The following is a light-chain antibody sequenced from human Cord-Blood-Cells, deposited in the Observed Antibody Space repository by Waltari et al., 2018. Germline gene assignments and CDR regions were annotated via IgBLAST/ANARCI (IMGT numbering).Light chain of an antibody. J-gene: IGKJ1*01. CDR1: QRVSSRY. Sequence: EIVLPQSPGTLSLSPGERATISCRASQRVSSRYLAWYQQKPGQPPRLLLYGASSTATGSPNKLSGSGSGTDFTLTISRLEPEDFAVYYCQQYGSAPWTFGQGTKVEIK. V-gene: IGKV3-20*01. CDR3: QQYGSAPWT. CDR2: GAS.